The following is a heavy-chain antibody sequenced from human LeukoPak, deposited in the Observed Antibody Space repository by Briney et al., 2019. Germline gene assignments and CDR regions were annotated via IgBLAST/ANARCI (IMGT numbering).Heavy chain of an antibody. J-gene: IGHJ3*01. CDR1: GGSVSSGGYY. CDR3: ARPLNTVHDTFDV. Sequence: SETLSLACTVSGGSVSSGGYYWVWIRQRPGKGLEWIGYIYYTGSTSYNPSLKSRLTIAVDTSKNQFSLKLSSVTAADTAVYYCARPLNTVHDTFDVWGQGTMVTVSS. CDR2: IYYTGST. V-gene: IGHV4-31*03. D-gene: IGHD4-11*01.